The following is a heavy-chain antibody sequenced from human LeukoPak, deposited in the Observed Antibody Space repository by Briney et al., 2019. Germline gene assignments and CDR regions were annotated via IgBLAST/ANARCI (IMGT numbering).Heavy chain of an antibody. CDR2: IIPIFGTA. V-gene: IGHV1-69*05. Sequence: SVKVSCKASGGTFSSYAISWVRQAPGQGLEWMGRIIPIFGTANYAQKFQGRVTITTDESTSTAYMELSSLRSEDTAVYYCASVSDSSGYYYLDASDIWGQGTMVTVSS. CDR3: ASVSDSSGYYYLDASDI. J-gene: IGHJ3*02. CDR1: GGTFSSYA. D-gene: IGHD3-22*01.